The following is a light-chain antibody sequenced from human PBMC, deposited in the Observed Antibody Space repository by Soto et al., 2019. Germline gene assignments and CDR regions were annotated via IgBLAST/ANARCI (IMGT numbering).Light chain of an antibody. V-gene: IGKV1-8*01. J-gene: IGKJ4*01. CDR1: QDISSY. Sequence: AIRMTQSPSSFSASTGVRVTITCRASQDISSYLAWYQQKPGKAPKVLIYAASTLQSGVPSRFSGSGSGTDFTLTISGLQSEDFATYYCQQYHTYPPLTFGGGTKVEIK. CDR3: QQYHTYPPLT. CDR2: AAS.